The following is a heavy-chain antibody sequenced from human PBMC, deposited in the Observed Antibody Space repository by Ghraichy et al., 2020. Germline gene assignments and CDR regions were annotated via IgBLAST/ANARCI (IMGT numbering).Heavy chain of an antibody. CDR3: ARSLPEQWLVLGF. Sequence: SETLSLTCTVSGGSTSSSGYYWGWIRQPPGKGLEWIGSIYYTGSTYYNPSLKSRVTISVDTSKKQFSLKLSSVTAADTAVYFCARSLPEQWLVLGFWGQGTLVTVSS. CDR1: GGSTSSSGYY. J-gene: IGHJ4*02. CDR2: IYYTGST. V-gene: IGHV4-39*01. D-gene: IGHD6-19*01.